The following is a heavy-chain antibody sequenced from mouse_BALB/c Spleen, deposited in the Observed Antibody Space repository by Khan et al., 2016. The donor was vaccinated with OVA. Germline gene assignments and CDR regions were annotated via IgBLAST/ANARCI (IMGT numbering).Heavy chain of an antibody. Sequence: EVQLQQSGPELVRPGASVKISCKASGYSFTGSFMNWVMQSHGKSLEWIGRINPHIGETFYNQRFKDKATLTVDESSNTAHMELRSLASEDSAVYYCTRIYRSDFDYWGQGTTLTVSS. D-gene: IGHD1-1*01. CDR3: TRIYRSDFDY. V-gene: IGHV1-20*02. CDR2: INPHIGET. CDR1: GYSFTGSF. J-gene: IGHJ2*01.